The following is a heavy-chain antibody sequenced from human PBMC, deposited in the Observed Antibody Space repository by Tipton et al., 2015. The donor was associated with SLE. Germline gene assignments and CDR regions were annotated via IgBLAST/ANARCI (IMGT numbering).Heavy chain of an antibody. CDR3: AKDTVLGYCSGTSCPLDY. V-gene: IGHV3-23*01. Sequence: SLRLSCAASGFTFSSYGMSWVRQAPGKGLEWVSSLSGSGVSTYYADSVKGRFTISRDNSKNTLYLQMNTLRAEDTAVYYCAKDTVLGYCSGTSCPLDYWGQGTLVTVSS. CDR2: LSGSGVST. D-gene: IGHD2-2*01. CDR1: GFTFSSYG. J-gene: IGHJ4*02.